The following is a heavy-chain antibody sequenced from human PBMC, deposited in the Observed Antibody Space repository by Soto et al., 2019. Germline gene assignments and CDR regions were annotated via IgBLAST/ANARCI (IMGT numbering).Heavy chain of an antibody. CDR1: GGTFSSYA. V-gene: IGHV1-69*12. D-gene: IGHD2-15*01. CDR3: ARERPGGGGNWFDP. Sequence: QVQLVQSGAEVKKPGSSVKVSCKASGGTFSSYAISWVRQAPGQGLEWMGGIIPIFGTANYAQKFQGRVTXXAXEXMSTAYMELSSLRSEDTAVYYCARERPGGGGNWFDPWGQGTLVTVSS. CDR2: IIPIFGTA. J-gene: IGHJ5*02.